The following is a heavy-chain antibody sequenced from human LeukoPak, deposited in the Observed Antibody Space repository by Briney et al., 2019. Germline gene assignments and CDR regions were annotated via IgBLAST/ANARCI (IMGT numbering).Heavy chain of an antibody. CDR2: ISYDGSNK. D-gene: IGHD3-22*01. CDR1: GFTFSSYA. V-gene: IGHV3-30*04. Sequence: GGSLRLSCAASGFTFSSYAMHWVRQAPGKGLEWVAVISYDGSNKYYADSVKGRFTISRDNSKNTLYLQMNSLRAEDTAVYYCARECRDSSGYDGGYFDYWGQGTLVTVSS. CDR3: ARECRDSSGYDGGYFDY. J-gene: IGHJ4*02.